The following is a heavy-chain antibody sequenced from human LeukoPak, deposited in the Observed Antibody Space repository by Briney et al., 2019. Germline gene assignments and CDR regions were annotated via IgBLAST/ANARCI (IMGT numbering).Heavy chain of an antibody. CDR2: IHAGGTT. CDR3: ARDKREPRYAFDI. D-gene: IGHD1-26*01. J-gene: IGHJ3*02. V-gene: IGHV3-53*01. Sequence: PGGSLRLSCAVSGFTVSSNYMNWVRQAPGKGLEWVSVIHAGGTTFYADSVKGRFTISRDNSKNTLYLQMNSLRADDTAVYYCARDKREPRYAFDIWGQGTMVTVSS. CDR1: GFTVSSNY.